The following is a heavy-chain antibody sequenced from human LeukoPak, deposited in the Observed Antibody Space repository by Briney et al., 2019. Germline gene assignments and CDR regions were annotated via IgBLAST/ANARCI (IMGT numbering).Heavy chain of an antibody. CDR1: GGSISSGGYY. CDR2: IYYSGST. J-gene: IGHJ6*02. V-gene: IGHV4-31*03. CDR3: VRDLGGADVREYGMDV. Sequence: PSETLSLTCTVSGGSISSGGYYWSWIRQHPGKGLEWIGYIYYSGSTYYNPSLKSRVTISVDTSKNQFSLNLSSVTAADTAVYYCVRDLGGADVREYGMDVWGQGTTVTVSS. D-gene: IGHD1-26*01.